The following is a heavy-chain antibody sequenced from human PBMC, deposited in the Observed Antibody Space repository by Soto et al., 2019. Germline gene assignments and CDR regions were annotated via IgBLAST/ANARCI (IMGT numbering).Heavy chain of an antibody. Sequence: SETLSLTCAVVGDSLRGQSWNWIRQSPGKGLEWIGELDQSGGTNYNPSLKSRAIISDDTSKNQFSLTLTSVTAADTAVYYCAREDSKGWSGEVWAVGGKGTTVTVSS. CDR2: LDQSGGT. CDR3: AREDSKGWSGEVWAV. V-gene: IGHV4-34*01. D-gene: IGHD3-16*01. J-gene: IGHJ6*04. CDR1: GDSLRGQS.